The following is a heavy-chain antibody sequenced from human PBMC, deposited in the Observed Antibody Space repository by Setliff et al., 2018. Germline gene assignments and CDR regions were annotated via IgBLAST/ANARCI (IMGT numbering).Heavy chain of an antibody. D-gene: IGHD3-3*01. CDR3: ARMSGFLYMDV. V-gene: IGHV4-34*01. Sequence: LSLTCAVYGGSFSGYYWSWFRPPPGKGLEWIGEINHSGSTIYNPSLKSRLTIALDTSKNQFSLNLSSVTAADTAVYYCARMSGFLYMDVWGKGTTVTVSS. CDR2: INHSGST. J-gene: IGHJ6*03. CDR1: GGSFSGYY.